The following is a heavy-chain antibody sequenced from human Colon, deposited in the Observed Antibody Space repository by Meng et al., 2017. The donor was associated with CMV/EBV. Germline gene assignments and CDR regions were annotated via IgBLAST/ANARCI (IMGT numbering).Heavy chain of an antibody. CDR1: GFSLTTNVES. V-gene: IGHV2-5*02. CDR2: IHGGGTI. D-gene: IGHD6-6*01. Sequence: QITLKESGPTRVNPTQTLTLTCTFSGFSLTTNVESVGWIRQPPGKALEWLALIHGGGTIQYRPSLQSRLTATRDTSKSQVVLTMTNLDPVDTATYYCVHRYSSSSGEVSWGQGIMVTVSS. CDR3: VHRYSSSSGEVS. J-gene: IGHJ5*02.